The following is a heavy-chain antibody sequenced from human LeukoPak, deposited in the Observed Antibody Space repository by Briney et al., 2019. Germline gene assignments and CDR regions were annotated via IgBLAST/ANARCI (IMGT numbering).Heavy chain of an antibody. V-gene: IGHV3-23*01. D-gene: IGHD6-13*01. J-gene: IGHJ4*02. CDR1: GFTFSSYA. Sequence: GGSLRLSCAASGFTFSSYAITWVRQAPGKGLEWVSSINSGGTTYFADSVKGRFTISRDNSENTAYLQMNSLRVEDTAAYYCAKRGSRSSTWYYFDFWGQGTLATVSS. CDR2: INSGGTT. CDR3: AKRGSRSSTWYYFDF.